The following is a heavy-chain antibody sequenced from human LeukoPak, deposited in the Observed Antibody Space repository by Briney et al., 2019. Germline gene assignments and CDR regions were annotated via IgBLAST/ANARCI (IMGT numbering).Heavy chain of an antibody. D-gene: IGHD4-17*01. V-gene: IGHV3-11*04. CDR3: AGGDNPGYGDYDFDY. CDR1: GFTFSDHA. J-gene: IGHJ4*02. Sequence: PGGSLRLSCAAFGFTFSDHAMDWVRQAPGEGLEWVSHISSGGTTISYADSVKGRFTISRDNAKNSLYLQMNSLRAEDTAVYYCAGGDNPGYGDYDFDYWGQGTLVTVSS. CDR2: ISSGGTTI.